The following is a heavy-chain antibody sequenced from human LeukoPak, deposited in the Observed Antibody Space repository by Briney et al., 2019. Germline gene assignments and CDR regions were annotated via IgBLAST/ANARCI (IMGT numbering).Heavy chain of an antibody. V-gene: IGHV3-20*04. CDR2: ITRNGGST. CDR3: VRSITMFQH. Sequence: GGSLRLSCAASGFTFDEYGMSWVRQAPGKGLEWVCGITRNGGSTGYAESVKGRFTISRDNAKNSVYLQMNSLRAEDTALYYCVRSITMFQHWGQGTLVTVSS. J-gene: IGHJ1*01. CDR1: GFTFDEYG. D-gene: IGHD5-24*01.